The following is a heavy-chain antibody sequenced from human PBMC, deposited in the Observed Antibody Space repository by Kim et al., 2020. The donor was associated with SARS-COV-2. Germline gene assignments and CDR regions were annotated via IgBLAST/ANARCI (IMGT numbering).Heavy chain of an antibody. CDR1: GFTVSSNY. CDR3: ARDRRLLCTPYYYGMEV. Sequence: GGSLRLSCAASGFTVSSNYMSWVRQAPGKGLEWVSVIYSGGSTYYADSVKGRFTIPRDISKNTLYLQMNSRRAEDTAVYYCARDRRLLCTPYYYGMEVWG. V-gene: IGHV3-53*01. CDR2: IYSGGST. J-gene: IGHJ6*01. D-gene: IGHD3-3*01.